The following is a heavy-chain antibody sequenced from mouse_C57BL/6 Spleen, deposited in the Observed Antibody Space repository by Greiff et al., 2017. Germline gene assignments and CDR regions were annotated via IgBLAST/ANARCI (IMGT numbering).Heavy chain of an antibody. V-gene: IGHV1-81*01. CDR1: GYTFTSYG. CDR3: ARDYGSSYAWFAY. D-gene: IGHD1-1*01. CDR2: IYPRSGNT. J-gene: IGHJ3*01. Sequence: VQRVESGAELARPGASVKLSCKASGYTFTSYGISWVKQRTGQGLEWIGEIYPRSGNTYYNEKFKGKATLTADKSSSTAYMELRSLTSEDSAVYFCARDYGSSYAWFAYWGQGTLVTVSA.